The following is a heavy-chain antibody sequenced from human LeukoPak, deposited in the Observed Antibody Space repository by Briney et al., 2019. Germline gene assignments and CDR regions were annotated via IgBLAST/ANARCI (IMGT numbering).Heavy chain of an antibody. Sequence: PGGSLRLSCAASGFTFSSYSMNWVRQAPGKGLEWVSYISSSSSTIYYADSVKGRFTISRDNAKNSLYLQMNSLRAEDTAVYYCARDTAMVRGVIIPPYWGQGTLVTVSS. CDR1: GFTFSSYS. CDR3: ARDTAMVRGVIIPPY. D-gene: IGHD3-10*01. CDR2: ISSSSSTI. J-gene: IGHJ4*02. V-gene: IGHV3-48*01.